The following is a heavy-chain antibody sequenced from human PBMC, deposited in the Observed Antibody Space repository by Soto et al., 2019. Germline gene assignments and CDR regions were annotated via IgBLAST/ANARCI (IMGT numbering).Heavy chain of an antibody. CDR3: ARDSNYPVVPFDY. Sequence: SETLSLTCTVSGSSISPYYWSWIRQPPGKGLEWIGYIYYTGTTKYNPSLRGRVTLSLGTSRNQLSLRLSSVTAADTAVYYCARDSNYPVVPFDYWGQGTLVTVSS. J-gene: IGHJ4*02. CDR1: GSSISPYY. CDR2: IYYTGTT. V-gene: IGHV4-59*01. D-gene: IGHD2-21*01.